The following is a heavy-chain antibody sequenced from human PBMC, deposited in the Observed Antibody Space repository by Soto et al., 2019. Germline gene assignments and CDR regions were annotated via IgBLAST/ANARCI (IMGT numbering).Heavy chain of an antibody. CDR1: GGTFSSYA. CDR2: IIPIFGTA. D-gene: IGHD3-3*01. Sequence: SVKVSCKASGGTFSSYAISWVRQAPGQGLEWMGGIIPIFGTANYAQKFQGRVTITADESTSTAYMELSSLRSEDTAVYYCARDGSQVYYEFWRGYYRHWFDPWGQGNLVTVSS. CDR3: ARDGSQVYYEFWRGYYRHWFDP. J-gene: IGHJ5*02. V-gene: IGHV1-69*13.